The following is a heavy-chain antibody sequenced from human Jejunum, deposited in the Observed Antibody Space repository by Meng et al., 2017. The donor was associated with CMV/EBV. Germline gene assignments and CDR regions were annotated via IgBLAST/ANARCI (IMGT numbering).Heavy chain of an antibody. CDR2: ISLGNGQT. CDR3: ARDVWGFDY. Sequence: QVQLVQSGAEVKKPGASVKVSCKASGYTFTSYGLSWVRQAPGQGLEWVGWISLGNGQTVYGHKVQGRVTVTTDTSTSTAYMELRSLRSDDTAMYYCARDVWGFDYWGQGTLVTVSS. D-gene: IGHD7-27*01. J-gene: IGHJ4*02. V-gene: IGHV1-18*01. CDR1: GYTFTSYG.